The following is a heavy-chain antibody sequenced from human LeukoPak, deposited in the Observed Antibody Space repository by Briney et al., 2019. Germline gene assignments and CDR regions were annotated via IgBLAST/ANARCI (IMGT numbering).Heavy chain of an antibody. CDR1: GFTFSSYS. V-gene: IGHV3-48*04. Sequence: GGSLRLSCAASGFTFSSYSMNWVRQAPGKGLEWVSYISSSSSTIYYADSVKGRFTISRDNAKNSLYLQMNSLRAEDTAMYYCARDYDFWSGRYYYYYYMDVWGKGTTVTVSS. J-gene: IGHJ6*03. CDR2: ISSSSSTI. D-gene: IGHD3-3*01. CDR3: ARDYDFWSGRYYYYYYMDV.